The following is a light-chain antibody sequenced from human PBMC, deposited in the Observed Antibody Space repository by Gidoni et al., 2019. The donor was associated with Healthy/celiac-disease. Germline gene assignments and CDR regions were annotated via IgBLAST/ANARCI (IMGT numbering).Light chain of an antibody. Sequence: ELVLTQSAATLSLSPGERATLSCRASQSVSSYLAWYQQKPGQAPRLLIYDASNRATGIPARFSGSGSGTDFTLTITSLEPEDFAVYFCQQRNNWPPSTFGQGTRLEIK. CDR3: QQRNNWPPST. CDR2: DAS. V-gene: IGKV3-11*01. J-gene: IGKJ5*01. CDR1: QSVSSY.